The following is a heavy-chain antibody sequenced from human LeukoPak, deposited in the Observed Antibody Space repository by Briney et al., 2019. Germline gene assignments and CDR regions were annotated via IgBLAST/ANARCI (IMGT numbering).Heavy chain of an antibody. CDR2: IRYDGSNK. J-gene: IGHJ4*02. V-gene: IGHV3-30*02. D-gene: IGHD4-23*01. Sequence: PGGSLRLSCAASGFTFSSYGMHWVRQAPGKGLEWVAFIRYDGSNKYYADSVKGRFTISRDNSKNTLYLQMNSLRAEDTAVYYCAKDGPYLNSRNYLDYWGQGALVTVSS. CDR3: AKDGPYLNSRNYLDY. CDR1: GFTFSSYG.